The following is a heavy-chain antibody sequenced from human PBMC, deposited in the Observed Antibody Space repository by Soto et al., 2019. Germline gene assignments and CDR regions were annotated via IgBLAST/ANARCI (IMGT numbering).Heavy chain of an antibody. V-gene: IGHV1-3*01. D-gene: IGHD3-22*01. CDR1: GYTFTSYA. Sequence: ASVKVSCKASGYTFTSYAMHWVRQAPGQRLEWMGWINAGNGNTKYSQKFQGRVTITRDTSASTAYMELSSLRSEDTAVYYCARVKYYYDSSGYSQADAFDIWGQGTMVTVSS. CDR2: INAGNGNT. J-gene: IGHJ3*02. CDR3: ARVKYYYDSSGYSQADAFDI.